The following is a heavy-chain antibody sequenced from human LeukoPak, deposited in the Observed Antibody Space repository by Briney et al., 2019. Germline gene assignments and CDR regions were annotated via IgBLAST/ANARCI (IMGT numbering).Heavy chain of an antibody. CDR1: GFTFSSYE. J-gene: IGHJ3*02. CDR2: ISSSGSTI. D-gene: IGHD3-22*01. CDR3: ARDSYYDSSGYYYVVIAPIDNAFDI. Sequence: GGSLRLSCAASGFTFSSYEMNWVRQAPGKGLEWVSYISSSGSTIYYADSVKGRFTISRDNAKNSLYLQMNSLRAEDTAVYYCARDSYYDSSGYYYVVIAPIDNAFDIWGQGTMVTVSS. V-gene: IGHV3-48*03.